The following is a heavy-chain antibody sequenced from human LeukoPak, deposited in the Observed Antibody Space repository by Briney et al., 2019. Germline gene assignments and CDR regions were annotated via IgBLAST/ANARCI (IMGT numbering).Heavy chain of an antibody. V-gene: IGHV4-59*01. J-gene: IGHJ2*01. Sequence: SETLSLTCTVSGGSISSYYWSWIRQPPGKGLEWIGYIYYSGNTNYNPSLKSRVTISVDTSKNQFSLKLRSVTAADTAVYYCARVSYSRSYDYWYFDLRGRGTLVTVSS. CDR3: ARVSYSRSYDYWYFDL. D-gene: IGHD6-13*01. CDR2: IYYSGNT. CDR1: GGSISSYY.